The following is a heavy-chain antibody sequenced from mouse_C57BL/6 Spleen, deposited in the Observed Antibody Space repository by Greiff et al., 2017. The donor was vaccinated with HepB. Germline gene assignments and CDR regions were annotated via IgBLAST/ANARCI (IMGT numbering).Heavy chain of an antibody. Sequence: VQLQQSGAELVMPGASVKLSCKASGYTFTSYWMHWVKQRPGQGLEWIGEIDPSDSYTNYNQKFKGKSTLTVDKSSSTAYMQLSSLTSEDSAVYYCAREGTGPYYFDYWGQGTTLTVSS. CDR1: GYTFTSYW. CDR3: AREGTGPYYFDY. D-gene: IGHD4-1*01. CDR2: IDPSDSYT. V-gene: IGHV1-69*01. J-gene: IGHJ2*01.